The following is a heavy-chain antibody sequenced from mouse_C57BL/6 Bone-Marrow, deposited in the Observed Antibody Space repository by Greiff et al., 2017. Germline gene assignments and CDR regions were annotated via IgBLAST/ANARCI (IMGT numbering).Heavy chain of an antibody. Sequence: QVQLQQSGAELAKPGASVKLSCKASGYTFTSYWMHWVKQRPGQGLAWIGYINPSSGYTKYNQKFKDKATLTAEKSSSTAYMQLSSLTYEDSAVYYCARRMDYWGQGTSVTVSS. CDR1: GYTFTSYW. CDR2: INPSSGYT. J-gene: IGHJ4*01. CDR3: ARRMDY. V-gene: IGHV1-7*01.